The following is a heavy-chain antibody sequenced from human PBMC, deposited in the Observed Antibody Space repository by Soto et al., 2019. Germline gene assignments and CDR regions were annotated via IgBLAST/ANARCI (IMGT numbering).Heavy chain of an antibody. CDR1: GFTFSSYS. J-gene: IGHJ4*02. V-gene: IGHV3-23*01. Sequence: GGSLRLSCAASGFTFSSYSMSWVRQAPGKGLEWVSGFRSSGDGGTTYYADSVKGRFTISRDNSKNTLFLQMNSLRAEDTAIYYCAKKVSSGPGSQYFDYWGQGTLVTVSS. CDR3: AKKVSSGPGSQYFDY. CDR2: FRSSGDGGTT. D-gene: IGHD3-10*01.